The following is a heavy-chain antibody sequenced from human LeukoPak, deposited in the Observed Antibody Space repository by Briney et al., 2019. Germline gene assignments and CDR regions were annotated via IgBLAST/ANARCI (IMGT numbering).Heavy chain of an antibody. CDR3: ARGPPVAVLYYFGY. D-gene: IGHD6-19*01. CDR2: ISNSGGSK. J-gene: IGHJ4*02. CDR1: GFIFSNYA. V-gene: IGHV3-64*04. Sequence: GGSLRLSCSASGFIFSNYAMHWVRQAPGKGLEYVSAISNSGGSKYYADSLKGRLTISRDNSNNTVFLQMNTLRAEDTAVYYCARGPPVAVLYYFGYWGQGTLVTVSS.